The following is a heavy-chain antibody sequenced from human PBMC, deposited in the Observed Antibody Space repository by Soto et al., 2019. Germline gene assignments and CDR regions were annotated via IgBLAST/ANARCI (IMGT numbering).Heavy chain of an antibody. V-gene: IGHV1-69*01. D-gene: IGHD3-3*01. J-gene: IGHJ6*02. CDR1: GGTFKSYA. CDR3: ASGTFWSGYYMRDYYNYGMDV. Sequence: QVQLVQSGAEVKKPGSSVKVSCKASGGTFKSYAISWVRQAPGQGLEWMGGIIPFFGTTNYAQKFQDRVTIPEDESTSTAYMELSSPRSEDTAVYYCASGTFWSGYYMRDYYNYGMDVWRQGTTVTVSS. CDR2: IIPFFGTT.